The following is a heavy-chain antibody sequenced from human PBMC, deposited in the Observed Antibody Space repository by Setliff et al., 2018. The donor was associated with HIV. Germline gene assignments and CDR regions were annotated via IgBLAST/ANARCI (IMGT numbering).Heavy chain of an antibody. Sequence: ASVKVSCKASGYIFTDYYMHWVRQAPGQELGWMGRINPNSGGTNYAQKFQGRVTMTRDTSINTIYMELSRLRSDDTAVYYCARDLRDGFEEWFSTLDDGMDVWGQGTTVTV. D-gene: IGHD3-3*01. V-gene: IGHV1-2*06. CDR2: INPNSGGT. J-gene: IGHJ6*02. CDR1: GYIFTDYY. CDR3: ARDLRDGFEEWFSTLDDGMDV.